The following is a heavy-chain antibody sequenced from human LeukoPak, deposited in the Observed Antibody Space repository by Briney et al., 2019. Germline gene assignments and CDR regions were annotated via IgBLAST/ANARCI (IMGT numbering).Heavy chain of an antibody. Sequence: GGSLRLSCTASGLTFSTSGFNWVRQAPGKGLEWVASIGPTGSDRYHADSIKGRFTISRDNANNFLYPQTNSLRAEDTAVYYCATETNGRHYDYWGQGTLLTVSS. V-gene: IGHV3-21*06. CDR2: IGPTGSDR. D-gene: IGHD1-14*01. J-gene: IGHJ4*02. CDR1: GLTFSTSG. CDR3: ATETNGRHYDY.